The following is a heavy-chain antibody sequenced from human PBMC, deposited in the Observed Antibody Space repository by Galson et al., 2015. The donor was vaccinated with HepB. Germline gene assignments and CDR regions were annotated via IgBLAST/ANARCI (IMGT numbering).Heavy chain of an antibody. CDR1: GGTFSSYA. D-gene: IGHD3-3*01. J-gene: IGHJ6*02. CDR3: ARDVPTSWSDFWSGSGDGMDV. Sequence: SVKVSCKASGGTFSSYAISWVRQAPGQGLEWMGGIIPIFGTANYAQKFQGRVTITADESTSTVYMELSSLRSEDTAVYYCARDVPTSWSDFWSGSGDGMDVWGQGTTVTVSS. CDR2: IIPIFGTA. V-gene: IGHV1-69*13.